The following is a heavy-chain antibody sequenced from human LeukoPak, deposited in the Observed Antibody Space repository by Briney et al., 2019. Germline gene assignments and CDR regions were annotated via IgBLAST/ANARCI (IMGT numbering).Heavy chain of an antibody. V-gene: IGHV4-4*07. D-gene: IGHD3-22*01. CDR3: ARDGYYHDSSGYYY. J-gene: IGHJ4*02. Sequence: SETLSLTCAVYGGSFSGYYWSWIRQPAGKGLEWIGRIYTSGSTNYNPSLKSRVTMSVDTSKNQFSLKLSSVTAADTAVYYCARDGYYHDSSGYYYWGQGTLVTVSS. CDR1: GGSFSGYY. CDR2: IYTSGST.